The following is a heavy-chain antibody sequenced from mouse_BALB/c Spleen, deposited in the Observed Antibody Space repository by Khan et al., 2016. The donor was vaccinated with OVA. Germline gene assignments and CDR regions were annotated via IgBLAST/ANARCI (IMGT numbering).Heavy chain of an antibody. V-gene: IGHV9-4*02. CDR3: ASGYGYGWYFDV. J-gene: IGHJ1*01. D-gene: IGHD2-2*01. Sequence: QIQLVQSGPELKKPGATVRISCQASGYTFTTAGMQWVQKMPGKGLKWIGWINTHSGVPKYAEDFKGRFAFSLETSASTAYLQITNLKNEDTATYFCASGYGYGWYFDVWGAGTTVTVSS. CDR2: INTHSGVP. CDR1: GYTFTTAG.